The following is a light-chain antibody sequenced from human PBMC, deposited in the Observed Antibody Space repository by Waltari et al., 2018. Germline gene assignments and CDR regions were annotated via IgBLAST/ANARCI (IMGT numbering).Light chain of an antibody. CDR1: SSDVGGYNY. CDR3: CSYAGSYTWV. CDR2: DVS. V-gene: IGLV2-11*01. J-gene: IGLJ3*02. Sequence: QSALTQPRSVSGSPGQSVTISCTGTSSDVGGYNYVSWYHQHPGKAPKLMIYDVSKRPSGVPDGFSGAKSGNTASLTISGLQAEDEADYFCCSYAGSYTWVFGGGTKLTVL.